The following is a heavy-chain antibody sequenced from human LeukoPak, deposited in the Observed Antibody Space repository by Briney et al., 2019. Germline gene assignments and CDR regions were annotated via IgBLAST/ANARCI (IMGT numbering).Heavy chain of an antibody. CDR3: ATHAAQYSTFDY. CDR2: ISSGSSYT. Sequence: GGSLRLSCAASGFSFSDNYMSWIRQAPGKGLDWVSYISSGSSYTNYAGSVKGRFTISRDNAKHSLFLQMNSLRAEDTAVYYCATHAAQYSTFDYWGQGTLVTVSS. J-gene: IGHJ4*02. CDR1: GFSFSDNY. D-gene: IGHD2/OR15-2a*01. V-gene: IGHV3-11*03.